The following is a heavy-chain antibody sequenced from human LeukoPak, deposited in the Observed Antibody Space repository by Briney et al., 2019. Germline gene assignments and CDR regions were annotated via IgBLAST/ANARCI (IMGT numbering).Heavy chain of an antibody. V-gene: IGHV3-30-3*01. D-gene: IGHD7-27*01. CDR2: ISYDGSNR. CDR1: GFTFSSYA. J-gene: IGHJ2*01. CDR3: ARDRLGDWYFAL. Sequence: PGGSLRLSCAASGFTFSSYAMHWVRQAPGKGLEWVAVISYDGSNRYYADSVKGRFTISRDNSKNTLYLQMNSLRAEDTAVYYCARDRLGDWYFALWGRGTLVTVSS.